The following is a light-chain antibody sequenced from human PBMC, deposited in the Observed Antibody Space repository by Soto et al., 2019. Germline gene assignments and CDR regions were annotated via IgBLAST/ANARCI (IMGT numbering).Light chain of an antibody. CDR2: GAS. Sequence: EIVLTQSPGTLSLSPGERATLSCRASQSLSSRNLAWYQQKPGQAPRLLIYGASTRATGIPARFSGSGSGTDFTLTISRLEPEDFAVYYCQQYGSSGTFGQGTKVDIK. CDR3: QQYGSSGT. J-gene: IGKJ1*01. CDR1: QSLSSRN. V-gene: IGKV3-20*01.